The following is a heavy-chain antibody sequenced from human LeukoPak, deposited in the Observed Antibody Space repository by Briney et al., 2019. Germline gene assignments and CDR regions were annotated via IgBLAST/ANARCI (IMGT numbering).Heavy chain of an antibody. J-gene: IGHJ4*02. D-gene: IGHD4-17*01. CDR3: ARKLYGDYRFDY. CDR2: IYHSGST. Sequence: PSETLSLTCAVSGYSISSGYYWGWIRQPPGKGLEWIGSIYHSGSTYYNPSLKSRVTISLDTSKNQFSLKLSSVTAADTAVYYCARKLYGDYRFDYWGQGTLVTVSS. V-gene: IGHV4-38-2*01. CDR1: GYSISSGYY.